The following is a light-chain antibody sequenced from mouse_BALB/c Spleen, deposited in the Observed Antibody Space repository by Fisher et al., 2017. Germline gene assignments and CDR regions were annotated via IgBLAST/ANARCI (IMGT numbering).Light chain of an antibody. J-gene: IGKJ4*01. CDR2: RTS. CDR3: HQRSSYPFT. Sequence: IVMTQSPAIMSASPGEKVTISCSASSSVSYMYWYQQKPGSSPKPWIYRTSNLASGVPARFSGSGSGTSYSLTISSMEAEDAATYYCHQRSSYPFTFGSGTKLEIK. CDR1: SSVSY. V-gene: IGKV4-61*01.